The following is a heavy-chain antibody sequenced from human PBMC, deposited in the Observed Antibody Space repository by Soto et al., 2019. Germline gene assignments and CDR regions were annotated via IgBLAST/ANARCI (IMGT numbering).Heavy chain of an antibody. CDR3: ARLGYSSGWDY. V-gene: IGHV3-74*01. Sequence: EVQLVESGGGLVQPGGSLRLSCAASGFTFSSYLMHWARQAPGKGLLWVSRINSDGSHTIYADSVKGRFTISRDNAKNPLYLQMNSLRAEDTAVYYCARLGYSSGWDYWGKGTLVTVSS. D-gene: IGHD6-19*01. CDR1: GFTFSSYL. CDR2: INSDGSHT. J-gene: IGHJ4*02.